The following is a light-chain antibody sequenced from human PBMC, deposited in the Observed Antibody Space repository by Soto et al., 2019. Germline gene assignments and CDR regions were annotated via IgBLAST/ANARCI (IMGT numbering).Light chain of an antibody. V-gene: IGKV1-39*01. Sequence: DIQMTQSPSSLSASVGDEVTITCRASQTIMTYLNWYQLKPGKPPRLLIYAASSLQSGVPSRFSGSGSGTDFTLTITSLQPEDFATYSCHQSYNSPQTFGQGTKGDIK. CDR2: AAS. J-gene: IGKJ1*01. CDR1: QTIMTY. CDR3: HQSYNSPQT.